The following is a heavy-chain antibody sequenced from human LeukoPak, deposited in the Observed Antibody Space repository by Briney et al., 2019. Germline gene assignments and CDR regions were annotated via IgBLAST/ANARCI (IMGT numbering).Heavy chain of an antibody. J-gene: IGHJ4*02. CDR3: TRYYYDGSGYYYLFDY. V-gene: IGHV3-73*01. CDR1: GFTFSGSA. CDR2: IRSKTNSYAT. D-gene: IGHD3-22*01. Sequence: GGSLKLSCAASGFTFSGSAMHWVRHASGKGLEWVGRIRSKTNSYATAYAASVKGRFTISRDDSKNTAYLQMNSLKTEDTAVYYCTRYYYDGSGYYYLFDYWGRGTLVTVSS.